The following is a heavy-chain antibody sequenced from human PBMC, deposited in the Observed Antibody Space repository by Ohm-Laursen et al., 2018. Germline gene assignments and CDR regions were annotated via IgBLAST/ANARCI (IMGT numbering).Heavy chain of an antibody. CDR3: ARVRGAVTMVRGATFDY. CDR1: GYTFTSYY. Sequence: ASVKVSCKASGYTFTSYYMHWVRQAPGQGLEWMGIINPSGGSTSYAQKFQGRVTMTRDTSTSTVYMELSSLRSEDTAVYYCARVRGAVTMVRGATFDYWGQGTLGTVSS. CDR2: INPSGGST. D-gene: IGHD3-10*01. J-gene: IGHJ4*02. V-gene: IGHV1-46*01.